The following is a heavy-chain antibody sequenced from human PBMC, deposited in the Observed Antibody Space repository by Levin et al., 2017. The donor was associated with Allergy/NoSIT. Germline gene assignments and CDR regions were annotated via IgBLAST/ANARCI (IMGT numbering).Heavy chain of an antibody. CDR2: ISYDGSNK. CDR3: AKPGDAVGADFDY. V-gene: IGHV3-30*18. CDR1: GFTFSSYG. D-gene: IGHD2-21*01. J-gene: IGHJ4*02. Sequence: GESLKISCAASGFTFSSYGMHWVRQAPGKGLEWVAVISYDGSNKYYADSVKGRFTISRDNSKNTLYLQMNSLRAEDTAVYYCAKPGDAVGADFDYWGQGTLVTVSS.